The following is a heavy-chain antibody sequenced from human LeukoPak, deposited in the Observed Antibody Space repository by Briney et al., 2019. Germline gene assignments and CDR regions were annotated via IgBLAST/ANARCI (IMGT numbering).Heavy chain of an antibody. CDR3: ARDDRNELDAFDI. CDR1: GGSISSSSYY. V-gene: IGHV4-39*07. J-gene: IGHJ3*02. Sequence: PSETLSLTCTVSGGSISSSSYYWGWIRQPPGKGLEWIGSIYYRGSTYYNPSLKSRVTISVDTSKNQFSLKLSSVTAADTAVYYCARDDRNELDAFDIWGQGTMVTVSS. D-gene: IGHD1-1*01. CDR2: IYYRGST.